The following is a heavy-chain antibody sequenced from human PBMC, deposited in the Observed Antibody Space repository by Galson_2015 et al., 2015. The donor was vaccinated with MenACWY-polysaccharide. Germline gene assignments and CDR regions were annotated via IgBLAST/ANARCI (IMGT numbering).Heavy chain of an antibody. J-gene: IGHJ4*02. CDR3: TTTEDLGDYPTFDY. CDR1: GFTFSNAW. Sequence: SLRLSCAASGFTFSNAWMSWVRQAPGKGLEWVGRIKSKTDGGTTDYAAPVKGRFTISRDDSKNTLYLQMNSLKTEDTAVYYCTTTEDLGDYPTFDYWGQGTLVTVSS. D-gene: IGHD4-17*01. V-gene: IGHV3-15*01. CDR2: IKSKTDGGTT.